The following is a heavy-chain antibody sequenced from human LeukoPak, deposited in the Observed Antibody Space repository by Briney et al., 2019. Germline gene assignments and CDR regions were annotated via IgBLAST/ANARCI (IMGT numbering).Heavy chain of an antibody. CDR3: AADDRSGSYGFDY. J-gene: IGHJ4*02. Sequence: SVKVSCKASGFTFTSSAVQWVRQARGQRLEWIGWIVVGSGNTNYAQKFQERVTITRHMSTSTAYMELSSLRSEDTAVYYCAADDRSGSYGFDYWGQGTLVTVSS. CDR1: GFTFTSSA. D-gene: IGHD1-26*01. V-gene: IGHV1-58*01. CDR2: IVVGSGNT.